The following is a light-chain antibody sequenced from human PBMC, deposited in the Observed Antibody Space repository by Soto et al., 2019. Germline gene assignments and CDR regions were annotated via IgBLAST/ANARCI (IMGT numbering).Light chain of an antibody. Sequence: DIQMTQSPSTLSASVGDRVTITCRASQSIGSWLAWYQQKPGKAPNLLIYKASSLESGVPSRFSGSGSGTEFTVTISSLQPEDFETYYCQQFNSYPWTFGQGTKVDI. CDR2: KAS. V-gene: IGKV1-5*03. J-gene: IGKJ1*01. CDR3: QQFNSYPWT. CDR1: QSIGSW.